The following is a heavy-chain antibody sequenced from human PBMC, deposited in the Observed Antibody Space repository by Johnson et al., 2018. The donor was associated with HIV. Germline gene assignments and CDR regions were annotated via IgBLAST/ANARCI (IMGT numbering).Heavy chain of an antibody. CDR1: GFTFSSYA. J-gene: IGHJ3*02. D-gene: IGHD3-3*01. Sequence: VQLVESGGGLVQPGGSLRLSCAASGFTFSSYAMSWVRQAPGKGLEWVSAISGSGGSTYYADSVKGRFTISRDNSKNTLYLQMTSLRAEDTAVYSCAKHPKYDFWSGYWNDAFDIWGQGTMVTVSS. CDR3: AKHPKYDFWSGYWNDAFDI. V-gene: IGHV3-23*04. CDR2: ISGSGGST.